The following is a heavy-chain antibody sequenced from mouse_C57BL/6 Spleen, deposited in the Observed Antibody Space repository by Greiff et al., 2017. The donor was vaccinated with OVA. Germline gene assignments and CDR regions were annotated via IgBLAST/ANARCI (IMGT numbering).Heavy chain of an antibody. CDR3: TKTYYSAWFAY. V-gene: IGHV1-15*01. CDR2: IDPETGGT. D-gene: IGHD2-12*01. Sequence: QVHVKQSGAELVRPGASVTLSCKASGYTFTDYEMHWVKQTPVHGLEWIGAIDPETGGTAYNQKFKGKAILTADKSSSTAYMELRSLTSEDSAVYYCTKTYYSAWFAYWGQGTLVTVSA. J-gene: IGHJ3*01. CDR1: GYTFTDYE.